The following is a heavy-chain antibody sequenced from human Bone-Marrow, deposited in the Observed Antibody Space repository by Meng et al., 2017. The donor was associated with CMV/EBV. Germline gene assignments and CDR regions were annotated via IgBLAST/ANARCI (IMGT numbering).Heavy chain of an antibody. D-gene: IGHD6-19*01. CDR1: GYTFTGYY. Sequence: ASVKVSCKASGYTFTGYYMHWVRQAPGQGLEWMGWINPNSGGTNYAQKFQGRVTMTRDTSISTAYMELSRLRSDDTAVYYCARVRDSSGWYHLDYWGQGTLDTVSS. J-gene: IGHJ4*02. CDR3: ARVRDSSGWYHLDY. V-gene: IGHV1-2*02. CDR2: INPNSGGT.